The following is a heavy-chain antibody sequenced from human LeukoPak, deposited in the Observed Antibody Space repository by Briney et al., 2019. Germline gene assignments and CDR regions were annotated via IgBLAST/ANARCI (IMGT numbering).Heavy chain of an antibody. CDR1: GYTFTSYY. CDR2: FDPEDGET. Sequence: ASVKVSCKASGYTFTSYYMHWVRQAPGKGLEWMGRFDPEDGETVFAQKFQDRVTMTEDTSTDTAYMELSSLRSEDTAVYYCAKQGPQGGATAGTGYFQHWGQGTLVTVSS. CDR3: AKQGPQGGATAGTGYFQH. J-gene: IGHJ1*01. D-gene: IGHD6-13*01. V-gene: IGHV1-24*01.